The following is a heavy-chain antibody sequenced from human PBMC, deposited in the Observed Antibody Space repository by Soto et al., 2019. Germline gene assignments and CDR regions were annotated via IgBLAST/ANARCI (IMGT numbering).Heavy chain of an antibody. V-gene: IGHV3-23*01. CDR3: AKSTNFGLGPDYDYYYGMDV. CDR2: ASGSGDRT. CDR1: GFTFSSYA. Sequence: GSLSLSCACSGFTFSSYAMSCVRQAPGRGLEGVSSASGSGDRTYYADCVKGRFTISGDTSKSTLYLQMNSLRGEDTAVYYCAKSTNFGLGPDYDYYYGMDVWGQGTTVTVSS. J-gene: IGHJ6*02. D-gene: IGHD3-3*01.